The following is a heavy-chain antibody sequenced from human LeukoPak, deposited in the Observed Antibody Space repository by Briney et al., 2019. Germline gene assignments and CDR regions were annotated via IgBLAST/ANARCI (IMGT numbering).Heavy chain of an antibody. Sequence: SETLSLTCTVSGDSVTTTNFYWGWIRQAPGKGLEWIGSLYYGVNTYYKPSLKSRVTISVDTSLNQFSLILTSVTAADTGVYYCARLRVQQLASSYYMDVWGKGTTVTVSS. CDR3: ARLRVQQLASSYYMDV. D-gene: IGHD6-13*01. CDR1: GDSVTTTNFY. J-gene: IGHJ6*03. CDR2: LYYGVNT. V-gene: IGHV4-39*01.